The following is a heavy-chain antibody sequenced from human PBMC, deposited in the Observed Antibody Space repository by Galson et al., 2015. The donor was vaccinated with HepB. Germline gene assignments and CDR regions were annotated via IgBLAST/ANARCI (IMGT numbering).Heavy chain of an antibody. Sequence: SLRLSCAAFGFPFNNAWMTWVRQAPGMGLEWVGRIKSKTDGETTDYAAPVKGRFTISRDDSKNRLYLQMNSLKPEDTAVYYCTTDVYYSTYWSWLDPWGQGTLVTVSS. CDR3: TTDVYYSTYWSWLDP. CDR2: IKSKTDGETT. J-gene: IGHJ5*02. V-gene: IGHV3-15*01. D-gene: IGHD2-8*02. CDR1: GFPFNNAW.